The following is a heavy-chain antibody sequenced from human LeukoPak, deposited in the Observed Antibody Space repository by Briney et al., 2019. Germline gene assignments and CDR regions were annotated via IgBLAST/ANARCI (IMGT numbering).Heavy chain of an antibody. D-gene: IGHD2-8*01. CDR2: ISTDGSAT. CDR1: GFTFSNYW. CDR3: TREYASSSGRAFDY. J-gene: IGHJ4*02. Sequence: PGGSLRLSCAASGFTFSNYWIHWVRQAPGKGLVWVSRISTDGSATTYADSVKGRFTISRDNAQNTLYLQMNSLRVEDTAVYYCTREYASSSGRAFDYWGQGTLVTVSS. V-gene: IGHV3-74*03.